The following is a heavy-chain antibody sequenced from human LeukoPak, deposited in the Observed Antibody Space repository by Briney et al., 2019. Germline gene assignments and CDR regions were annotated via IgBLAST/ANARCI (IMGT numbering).Heavy chain of an antibody. CDR2: ISPTGGST. D-gene: IGHD6-19*01. CDR1: GYTFTGYQ. J-gene: IGHJ4*02. Sequence: PGASVKVSCKASGYTFTGYQMHWVRQAPGQGPEWMGLISPTGGSTAYAQKFQGRVTLTRDMSTSTDYLELSSLRAEDTAVYYCASPRIAVARQGITDYWGQGTLVTVSS. CDR3: ASPRIAVARQGITDY. V-gene: IGHV1-46*01.